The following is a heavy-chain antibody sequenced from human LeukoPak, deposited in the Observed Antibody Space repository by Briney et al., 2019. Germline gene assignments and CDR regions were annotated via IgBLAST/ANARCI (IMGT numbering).Heavy chain of an antibody. CDR1: GYTSLNYG. V-gene: IGHV1-18*01. J-gene: IGHJ4*02. CDR3: ARVGYFDY. CDR2: ISVYNGHT. Sequence: ASVKVSCKVSGYTSLNYGFTWVRQAPGQGLEWMGWISVYNGHTNFAQKFQDRVTLTTDKSTNTAYMELKSLRSDDTAVYYCARVGYFDYWGQGTLVTVSS.